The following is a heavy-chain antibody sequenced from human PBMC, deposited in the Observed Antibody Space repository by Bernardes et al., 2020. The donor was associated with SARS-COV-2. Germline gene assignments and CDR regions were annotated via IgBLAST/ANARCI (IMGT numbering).Heavy chain of an antibody. CDR2: IKQDGREK. D-gene: IGHD4-17*01. CDR1: GFTFSSSW. J-gene: IGHJ2*01. V-gene: IGHV3-7*01. Sequence: GGSLRLSCAASGFTFSSSWMSWVRQAPGTGLEWVANIKQDGREKYYVDSVKGRFTISRDNAKNSLYLQMNSLRAEDTAVYYCARELADEYGDPKYWYFDLWGRGTLVTVSS. CDR3: ARELADEYGDPKYWYFDL.